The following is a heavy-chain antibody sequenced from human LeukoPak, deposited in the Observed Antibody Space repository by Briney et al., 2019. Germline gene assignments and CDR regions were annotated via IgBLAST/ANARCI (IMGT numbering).Heavy chain of an antibody. D-gene: IGHD3-10*01. J-gene: IGHJ6*02. CDR3: AREVVRGVMFYYYGMDV. CDR1: GYTFTSYA. Sequence: ASVKVSCKASGYTFTSYAMHWVRQAPGQRLEWMGWINAGNGNTEYSQKFQGRVTITRDTSASTAYMELSSLRSEDTAVYYCAREVVRGVMFYYYGMDVWGQGTTVTVSS. V-gene: IGHV1-3*01. CDR2: INAGNGNT.